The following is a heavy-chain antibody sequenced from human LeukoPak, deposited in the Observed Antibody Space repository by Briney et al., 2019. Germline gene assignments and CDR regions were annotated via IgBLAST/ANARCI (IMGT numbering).Heavy chain of an antibody. CDR1: GYSFTSYA. D-gene: IGHD3-22*01. V-gene: IGHV1-3*01. J-gene: IGHJ4*02. Sequence: RASVKVSCKASGYSFTSYAMHWVRQAPGQRLEWMGWINAGNGNTKYSQKFQGRVTITRDTSASTAYMELSSLRSEGTAVYYCARENGYDRSLDYWGQGTLVTVSS. CDR2: INAGNGNT. CDR3: ARENGYDRSLDY.